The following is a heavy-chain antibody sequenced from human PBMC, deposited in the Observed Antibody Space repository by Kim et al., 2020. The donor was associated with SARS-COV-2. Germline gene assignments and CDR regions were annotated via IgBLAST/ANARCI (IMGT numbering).Heavy chain of an antibody. D-gene: IGHD2-2*01. V-gene: IGHV3-72*01. CDR3: ARVGSQLLSGHYYYGMDV. CDR1: GFTFSEHY. J-gene: IGHJ6*02. Sequence: GGSLRLSCAASGFTFSEHYMDWVRQAPGKGLEWVGRIRKKVNSYTTEYAASVKGRFSISRDDSKNSLYLQMNSLKIEDTAVYYCARVGSQLLSGHYYYGMDVWGQGTTVLVSS. CDR2: IRKKVNSYTT.